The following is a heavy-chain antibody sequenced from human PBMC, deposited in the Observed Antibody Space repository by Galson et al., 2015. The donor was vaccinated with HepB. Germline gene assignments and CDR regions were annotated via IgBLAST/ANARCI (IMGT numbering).Heavy chain of an antibody. V-gene: IGHV7-4-1*02. D-gene: IGHD1-26*01. CDR1: GYTFSSYL. CDR3: ARDRDSGSYSFYFDD. J-gene: IGHJ4*02. CDR2: INTNTGNP. Sequence: SVKVSCKASGYTFSSYLMNWVRQAPGQGPEWMGWINTNTGNPTYAQGFTGRFVFSLDTSVSTAYLQISSLKAEDTAVYYCARDRDSGSYSFYFDDWGQGTLVTVSS.